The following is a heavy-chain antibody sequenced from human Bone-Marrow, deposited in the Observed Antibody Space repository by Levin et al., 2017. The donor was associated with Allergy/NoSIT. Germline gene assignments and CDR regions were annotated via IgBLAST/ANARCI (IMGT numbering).Heavy chain of an antibody. D-gene: IGHD6-19*01. CDR1: GYTFTSHG. CDR2: INTNTGNP. Sequence: GESLKISCKASGYTFTSHGMHWVRQAPGQRLEWMGWINTNTGNPTYAQGFTGRFVFSLDTSVSTAYLQISSLKAEDTAVIYCARDTPPLAVAGPNWFDPWGQGTLVTVSS. CDR3: ARDTPPLAVAGPNWFDP. J-gene: IGHJ5*02. V-gene: IGHV7-4-1*02.